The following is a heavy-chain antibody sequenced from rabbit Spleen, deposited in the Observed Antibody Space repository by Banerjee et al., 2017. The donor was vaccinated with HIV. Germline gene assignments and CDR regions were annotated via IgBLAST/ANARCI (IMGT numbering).Heavy chain of an antibody. J-gene: IGHJ4*01. V-gene: IGHV1S40*01. CDR1: GFSFSSSYY. D-gene: IGHD2-1*01. Sequence: QSLEESGGDLVKPGASLTLTCTASGFSFSSSYYISWVRQAPGKGLEWIGYIEPIFGNTYYANWVNGRFTISSHNAQNTLYLQLSSLTAADTATYFCVRDQAGDADYGPYYLNLWGPGTLVTVS. CDR2: IEPIFGNT. CDR3: VRDQAGDADYGPYYLNL.